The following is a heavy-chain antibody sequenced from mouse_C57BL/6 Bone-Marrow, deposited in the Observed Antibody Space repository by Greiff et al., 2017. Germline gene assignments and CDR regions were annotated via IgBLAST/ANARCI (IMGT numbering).Heavy chain of an antibody. CDR2: IDPNSGGT. J-gene: IGHJ4*01. D-gene: IGHD2-1*01. V-gene: IGHV1-72*01. CDR1: GYTFTSYW. CDR3: ARRDYGNPYAMDY. Sequence: QVQLKQPGAELVKPGASVKLSCKASGYTFTSYWMHWVKQRPGRGLEWIGRIDPNSGGTKYNEKFKSKATLTVDKPSSTAYMQLSSLTSEDSPVYYCARRDYGNPYAMDYWGQGTSVTVSS.